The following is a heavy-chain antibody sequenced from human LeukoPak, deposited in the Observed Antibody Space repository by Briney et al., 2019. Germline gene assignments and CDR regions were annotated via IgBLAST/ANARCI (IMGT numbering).Heavy chain of an antibody. CDR2: IIPIFGTA. CDR3: ARDGLSGGSGSYRGDY. V-gene: IGHV1-69*06. D-gene: IGHD3-10*01. J-gene: IGHJ4*02. CDR1: GGTFSSYA. Sequence: GSSVKVSCKASGGTFSSYAISWVRQAPGQGLEWMGGIIPIFGTANYAQKFQGRVTITADKSTSTAYMELSSLRSEDTAVYYCARDGLSGGSGSYRGDYWGQGTLVTVSS.